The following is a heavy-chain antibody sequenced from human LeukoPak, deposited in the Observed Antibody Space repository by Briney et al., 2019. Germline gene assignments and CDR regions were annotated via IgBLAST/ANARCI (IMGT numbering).Heavy chain of an antibody. V-gene: IGHV4-31*03. CDR1: GGSISSGGYY. D-gene: IGHD3-10*01. CDR3: ARMNGFGSYFDY. Sequence: SETLSLTCTVSGGSISSGGYYWSWIRQHPGKGLEWIGYIYYSGSTYYNPSLKSRVTISVDTSKNQFSLKLGSVTAADTAVYYCARMNGFGSYFDYWGQGTLVTVSS. CDR2: IYYSGST. J-gene: IGHJ4*02.